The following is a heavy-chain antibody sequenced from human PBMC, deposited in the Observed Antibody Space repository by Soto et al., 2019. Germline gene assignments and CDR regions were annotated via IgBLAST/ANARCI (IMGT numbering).Heavy chain of an antibody. D-gene: IGHD3-22*01. V-gene: IGHV1-69*13. Sequence: SVKVSCKASGGTFSSYAISWVRQAPGQGLEWMGGIIPIFGTANYAQKFQGRVTITADESTSTAYMELSSLRSEDTAVYYCARRVTYYYDSSGYDWFDPWGQGTLVTVSS. CDR3: ARRVTYYYDSSGYDWFDP. CDR1: GGTFSSYA. J-gene: IGHJ5*02. CDR2: IIPIFGTA.